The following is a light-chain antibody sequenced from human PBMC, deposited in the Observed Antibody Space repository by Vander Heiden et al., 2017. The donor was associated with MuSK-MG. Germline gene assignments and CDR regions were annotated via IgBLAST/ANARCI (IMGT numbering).Light chain of an antibody. V-gene: IGKV4-1*01. J-gene: IGKJ2*01. CDR2: WAS. Sequence: DIVMTQSPDSLAVSLGERATFNCKSSQNILYSSNNRSYLAWYQQKPGQSPKLLIYWASVRESGVPDRFSGSGSATDFTLTITSVQADDVAVFYCHKDYTVPFTFGQGTKLQI. CDR1: QNILYSSNNRSY. CDR3: HKDYTVPFT.